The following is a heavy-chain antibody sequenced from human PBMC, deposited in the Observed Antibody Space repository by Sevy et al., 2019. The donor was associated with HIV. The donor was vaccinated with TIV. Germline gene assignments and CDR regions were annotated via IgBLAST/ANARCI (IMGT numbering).Heavy chain of an antibody. J-gene: IGHJ4*02. Sequence: GGSLRLSCAASGFTFSSYTMNWVRQAPVKGLEWVSSITFLSNYIYYADSVKGRFTISRDNAKNSVYLQMNSLRVEDTAVYYCARGGSNWPYFDYWGQGTLVTVSS. V-gene: IGHV3-21*01. CDR1: GFTFSSYT. D-gene: IGHD6-13*01. CDR3: ARGGSNWPYFDY. CDR2: ITFLSNYI.